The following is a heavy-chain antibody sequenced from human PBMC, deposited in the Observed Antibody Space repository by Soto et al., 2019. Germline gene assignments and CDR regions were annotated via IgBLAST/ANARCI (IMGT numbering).Heavy chain of an antibody. V-gene: IGHV3-53*01. J-gene: IGHJ4*02. Sequence: HPGGSLRLSCAASGFTVSSNYMSWVRQAPGKGLEWVSVIYSGGSTYYADSVKGRFTISRDNSKNTLYLQMNSLRAEDTAVYYCARVLYDFWSGPFDYWGQGTLVTVSS. CDR1: GFTVSSNY. CDR2: IYSGGST. D-gene: IGHD3-3*01. CDR3: ARVLYDFWSGPFDY.